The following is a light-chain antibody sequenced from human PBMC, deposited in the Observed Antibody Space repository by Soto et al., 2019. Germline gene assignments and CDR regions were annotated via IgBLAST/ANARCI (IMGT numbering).Light chain of an antibody. Sequence: QSALTQPASVSGSPGQSITISCTATSSNVGSYNLVSWYQHPPGNAHKLLIYEVTERPSGVSNRFSGAQSGHTASLTFSVLHAEEAADYSCSSQAGAVVFGGGTKVTVL. CDR3: SSQAGAVV. CDR1: SSNVGSYNL. V-gene: IGLV2-23*02. J-gene: IGLJ2*01. CDR2: EVT.